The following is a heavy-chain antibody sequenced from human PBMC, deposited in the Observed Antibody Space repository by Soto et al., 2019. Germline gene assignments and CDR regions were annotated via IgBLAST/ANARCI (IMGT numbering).Heavy chain of an antibody. CDR2: ISSSGSTI. Sequence: EVQLVESGGGLVQPGGSLRLSCAASGFTFSSYEMIWVRQAPGKGLEWVSYISSSGSTIYYADSVKGRFTISRDNAKNSLYLQMNSLRAEDTAVYYCARGRYEAYFDYWGQGTLVTVSS. J-gene: IGHJ4*02. CDR1: GFTFSSYE. V-gene: IGHV3-48*03. CDR3: ARGRYEAYFDY. D-gene: IGHD5-12*01.